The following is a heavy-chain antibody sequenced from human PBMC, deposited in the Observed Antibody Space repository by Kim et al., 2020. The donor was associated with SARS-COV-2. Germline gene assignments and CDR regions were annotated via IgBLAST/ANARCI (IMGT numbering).Heavy chain of an antibody. D-gene: IGHD1-26*01. V-gene: IGHV1-69*01. Sequence: SNYAQNFQGRVTFTADESTSTAYMELNSLTSEDTAVYYCARRSGTYSPFDSWGQGTLVTVSS. CDR2: S. J-gene: IGHJ4*02. CDR3: ARRSGTYSPFDS.